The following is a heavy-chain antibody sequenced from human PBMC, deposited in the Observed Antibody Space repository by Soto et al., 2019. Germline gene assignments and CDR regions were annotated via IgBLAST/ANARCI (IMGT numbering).Heavy chain of an antibody. CDR1: GGSFSGYY. D-gene: IGHD6-6*01. Sequence: QVQLQQWGAEVLKPSETLSLTCVVNGGSFSGYYWSSIRQSPGKGLEWIGEINDSGITDSNPSLESRVTISVDMSKNQFSLNLNSVTAADSAVYHCARGRSSVPDRRGIGYYGLDVWGQGTTVTVSS. CDR3: ARGRSSVPDRRGIGYYGLDV. CDR2: INDSGIT. V-gene: IGHV4-34*01. J-gene: IGHJ6*02.